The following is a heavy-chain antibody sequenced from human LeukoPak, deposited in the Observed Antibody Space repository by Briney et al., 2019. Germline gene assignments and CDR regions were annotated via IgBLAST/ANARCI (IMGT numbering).Heavy chain of an antibody. Sequence: SETLPLTCTVSGGSISSFYWSWIRQPPGKGLEWIGDIYYSGSTNYNPSLKSRVTISVDTSKNQFSLKLRSVTAADTAMYYCAKVAGPFDYWGQGTLVTVSS. J-gene: IGHJ4*02. V-gene: IGHV4-59*01. CDR3: AKVAGPFDY. CDR2: IYYSGST. CDR1: GGSISSFY. D-gene: IGHD6-19*01.